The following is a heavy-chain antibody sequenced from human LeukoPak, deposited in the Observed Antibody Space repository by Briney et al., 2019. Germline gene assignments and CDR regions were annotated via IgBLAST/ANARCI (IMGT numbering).Heavy chain of an antibody. J-gene: IGHJ4*02. Sequence: PGGSLRLSCVGSGFTFSSYAMKWVRQAPGKGLEWVSSISSDSSHMYYADSVKGRFTISRDNAKNSLYLQMNSLRAEETAVYYCARVKEAAAFDYWGQGALVTVSS. CDR1: GFTFSSYA. CDR3: ARVKEAAAFDY. V-gene: IGHV3-21*01. CDR2: ISSDSSHM. D-gene: IGHD6-25*01.